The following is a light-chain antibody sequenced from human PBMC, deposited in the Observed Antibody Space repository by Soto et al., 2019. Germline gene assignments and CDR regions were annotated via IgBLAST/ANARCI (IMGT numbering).Light chain of an antibody. V-gene: IGKV1-39*01. CDR3: PQSSSIPNT. CDR1: QSISSY. Sequence: DIQMTQSPSSLSASVGDRVTITCRASQSISSYLNWYQQKPGKAPKLLIYAASSLQSGVPSRFSGSGSGTDFTLTISSLQPEDFATYYCPQSSSIPNTSGQRTRLEIK. J-gene: IGKJ5*01. CDR2: AAS.